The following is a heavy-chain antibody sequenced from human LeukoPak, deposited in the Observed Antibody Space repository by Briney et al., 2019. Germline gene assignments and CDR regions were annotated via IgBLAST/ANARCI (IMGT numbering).Heavy chain of an antibody. CDR2: IYTSGSA. CDR3: ASERYGDYDYYYYYYMDV. J-gene: IGHJ6*03. D-gene: IGHD4-17*01. Sequence: PSETLSLTCAVYGGSISSGSYYWSWIRQPAGKGLEWIGRIYTSGSANYNPSLKSRVTISVDTSKNQFSLKLSSVTAADTAVYYCASERYGDYDYYYYYYMDVWGKGTTVTVSS. V-gene: IGHV4-61*02. CDR1: GGSISSGSYY.